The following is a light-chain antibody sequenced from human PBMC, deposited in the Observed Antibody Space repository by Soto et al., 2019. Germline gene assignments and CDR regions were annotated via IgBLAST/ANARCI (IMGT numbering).Light chain of an antibody. CDR3: HQYDSYSPPWT. J-gene: IGKJ1*01. Sequence: DLPMTQSPSTLSASIGDRVTITCRASQSVNKWLAWYQQKAGKAPKLLISDATNLESGVPSRFSGSGSGTEFTLTISSLQPDDFATYYCHQYDSYSPPWTFGQGTRVEIK. CDR1: QSVNKW. V-gene: IGKV1-5*01. CDR2: DAT.